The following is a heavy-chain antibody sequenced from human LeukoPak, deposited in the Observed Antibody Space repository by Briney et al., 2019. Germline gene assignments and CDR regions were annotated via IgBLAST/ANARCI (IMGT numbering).Heavy chain of an antibody. J-gene: IGHJ4*02. V-gene: IGHV1-8*02. CDR2: MNPDSGNT. CDR1: GYTFTSYD. D-gene: IGHD3-22*01. CDR3: ARDPNYYDSSGYFSSFSWDY. Sequence: ASVKVSCKASGYTFTSYDINWVRQAIGQGLEWMGWMNPDSGNTGYAQKLQGRVTMTTDTSTSTAYMELRSLRSDDTAVYYCARDPNYYDSSGYFSSFSWDYWGQGTLVTVSS.